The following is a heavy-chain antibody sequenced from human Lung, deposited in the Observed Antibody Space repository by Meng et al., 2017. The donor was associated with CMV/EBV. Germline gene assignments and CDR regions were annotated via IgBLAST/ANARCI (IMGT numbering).Heavy chain of an antibody. CDR2: IRFDGGNK. CDR3: AKEGPSGSYRPAAGFFDY. V-gene: IGHV3-30*02. Sequence: QLQLVESGGGVVQPGGSLRPSCAASGFSFSSYGMHWVRQAPGKGLEWVAFIRFDGGNKEYVDSVKGRFTISRDNSKITLYLQMNSLRTEDTAVYYCAKEGPSGSYRPAAGFFDYWGQGPLVTVAS. D-gene: IGHD1-26*01. CDR1: GFSFSSYG. J-gene: IGHJ4*02.